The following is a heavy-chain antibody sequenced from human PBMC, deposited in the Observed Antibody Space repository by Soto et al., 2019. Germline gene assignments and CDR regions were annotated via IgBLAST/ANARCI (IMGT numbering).Heavy chain of an antibody. J-gene: IGHJ4*02. CDR3: VKGRPLLRHDYGPNFDY. Sequence: PGGSLRLSCSASGFTFSSYAMHWVRQAPGKGLEYVSAISSNGGSTYYADSVKGRFTISRDNSKNTLYLQMSSPRAEDTAVYYCVKGRPLLRHDYGPNFDYWGQGTLVTVSS. CDR1: GFTFSSYA. CDR2: ISSNGGST. D-gene: IGHD4-17*01. V-gene: IGHV3-64D*06.